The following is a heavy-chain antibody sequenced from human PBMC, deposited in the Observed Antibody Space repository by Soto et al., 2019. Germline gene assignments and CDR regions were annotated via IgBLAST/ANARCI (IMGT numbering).Heavy chain of an antibody. V-gene: IGHV3-21*01. D-gene: IGHD3-3*01. CDR2: ISSSSSSYI. CDR3: ARDTFGVVSYGMDV. J-gene: IGHJ6*02. Sequence: GGSLRLSCAASGFTFSSYSMNWVRQAPGKGLEWVSSISSSSSSYIYYADSVKGRFTISRDNAKNSLYLQMNSLRAEDTAVYYCARDTFGVVSYGMDVWSQGTTVTVSS. CDR1: GFTFSSYS.